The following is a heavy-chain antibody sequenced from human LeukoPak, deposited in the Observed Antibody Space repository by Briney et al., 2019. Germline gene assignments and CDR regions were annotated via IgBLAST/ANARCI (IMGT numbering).Heavy chain of an antibody. V-gene: IGHV1-18*01. CDR3: ARGDGDLRR. D-gene: IGHD4-17*01. CDR2: IIAYNGNT. CDR1: GYTFTSYG. J-gene: IGHJ4*02. Sequence: ASVTVSCKASGYTFTSYGISWVRQAPGQGLELMGWIIAYNGNTNYAHKLQGRLTMTTDTSKSTTYMELRRLRAGDTAAADCARGDGDLRRWGQGTLVTVSS.